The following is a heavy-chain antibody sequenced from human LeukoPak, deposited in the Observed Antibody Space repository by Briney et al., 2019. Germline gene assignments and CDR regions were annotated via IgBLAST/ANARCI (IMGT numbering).Heavy chain of an antibody. Sequence: PGGSLRLSCAASGFTFSSYAMSWVRQAPGRGLEWVSAISGSGGSTYYADSVKGRFTISSDNSKNTLYLQMNSLRAEDTAVYYCAKDLGEGDSSGYYYYGMDVWGQGTTVIVS. D-gene: IGHD3-22*01. V-gene: IGHV3-23*01. CDR2: ISGSGGST. CDR1: GFTFSSYA. J-gene: IGHJ6*02. CDR3: AKDLGEGDSSGYYYYGMDV.